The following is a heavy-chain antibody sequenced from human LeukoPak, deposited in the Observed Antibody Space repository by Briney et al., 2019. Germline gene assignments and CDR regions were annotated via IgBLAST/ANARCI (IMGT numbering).Heavy chain of an antibody. Sequence: GGSLRLSCAASGFTFSSYGMHWVRQAPGKGLEWVAFIRYDGSNKYYADSVKGRFTISRDNSKNTLYLQMNSLRAEDTAVYYCAKAKGSSSSPLFDYWGQGTLVTVSS. D-gene: IGHD6-6*01. J-gene: IGHJ4*02. V-gene: IGHV3-30*02. CDR2: IRYDGSNK. CDR1: GFTFSSYG. CDR3: AKAKGSSSSPLFDY.